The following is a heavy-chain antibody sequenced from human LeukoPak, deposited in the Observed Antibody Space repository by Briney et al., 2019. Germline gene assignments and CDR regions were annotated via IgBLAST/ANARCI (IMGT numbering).Heavy chain of an antibody. CDR2: INHSGST. J-gene: IGHJ4*02. Sequence: SETLSLTCAVYGGSFSGYYWSWIRQPPGKGLEWIGEINHSGSTNYNPSLKSRVTISVDTSKNQFSLKLSSVTAADTAVYYCARESVTGHFDYWGQGALVTVSS. CDR1: GGSFSGYY. V-gene: IGHV4-34*01. D-gene: IGHD2-21*02. CDR3: ARESVTGHFDY.